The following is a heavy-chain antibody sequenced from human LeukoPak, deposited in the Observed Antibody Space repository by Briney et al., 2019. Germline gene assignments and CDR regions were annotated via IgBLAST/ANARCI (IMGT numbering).Heavy chain of an antibody. Sequence: SQTLSLTCAISGDSVSSNSAAWYWIRQSPSRGLEWLGRTYYRSKWYNDYAVSVKSRITINPDTSKNQFSLQLNSVTPEDTAVYYCARDHGTMIVVEPGAFDIWGQGTMVTVSS. CDR3: ARDHGTMIVVEPGAFDI. CDR1: GDSVSSNSAA. D-gene: IGHD3-22*01. V-gene: IGHV6-1*01. J-gene: IGHJ3*02. CDR2: TYYRSKWYN.